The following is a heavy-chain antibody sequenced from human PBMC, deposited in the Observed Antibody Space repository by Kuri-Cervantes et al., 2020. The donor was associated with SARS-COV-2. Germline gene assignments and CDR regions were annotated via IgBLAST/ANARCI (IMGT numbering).Heavy chain of an antibody. J-gene: IGHJ6*02. D-gene: IGHD3-10*01. CDR1: DSSITTSTYD. V-gene: IGHV4-39*07. CDR2: MFHGRST. CDR3: ARAPYLDFGAGSYYARGYYYYGMDV. Sequence: GSLRLSCSVSDSSITTSTYDWGWFRQPPGKGLEWIGNMFHGRSTLYNPSLKSRVTISVDTSKNQFSLKLSSVTAADTAVYYCARAPYLDFGAGSYYARGYYYYGMDVWGQGTTVTVSS.